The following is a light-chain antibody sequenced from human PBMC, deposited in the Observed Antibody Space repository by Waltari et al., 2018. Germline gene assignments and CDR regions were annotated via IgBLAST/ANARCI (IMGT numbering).Light chain of an antibody. CDR3: QQYNTWPLT. J-gene: IGKJ4*01. CDR1: QRVTSD. V-gene: IGKV3-15*01. CDR2: GAS. Sequence: ETLMTQSPATLSVSPGERVTLSCRASQRVTSDLAWYQQKPGQAPRLLIHGASARATGIAARFSGSVSGTEFTLTVASMQSEDFAIYYCQQYNTWPLTFGGGTKVEI.